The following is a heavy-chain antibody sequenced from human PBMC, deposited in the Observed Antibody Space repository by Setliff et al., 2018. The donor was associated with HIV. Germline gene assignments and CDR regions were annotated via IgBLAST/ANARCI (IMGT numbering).Heavy chain of an antibody. J-gene: IGHJ2*01. D-gene: IGHD5-12*01. CDR2: INPNSGGT. Sequence: ASVKVSCKAAGYSSAAYYIHWVRQAPGQGLEWMGWINPNSGGTNYAQKFQGRVTLTRDTSISTANMELSGLRSDDTAVYYCARDPALTYSGYVYWYFDLWGRGALVTVSS. CDR1: GYSSAAYY. CDR3: ARDPALTYSGYVYWYFDL. V-gene: IGHV1-2*02.